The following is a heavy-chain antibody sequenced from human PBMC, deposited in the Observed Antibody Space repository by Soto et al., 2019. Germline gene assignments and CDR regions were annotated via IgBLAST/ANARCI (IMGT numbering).Heavy chain of an antibody. CDR1: GFTFSTYA. J-gene: IGHJ4*01. D-gene: IGHD5-18*01. V-gene: IGHV3-23*01. CDR3: ARESGGYSYGCDY. CDR2: ISSSGGST. Sequence: GGSLRLPCAASGFTFSTYALTWVRQAPGKGLEWVSTISSSGGSTFYADSVKGRFTLSRDNSKNTLYLQMNSLRAEDTAVYYCARESGGYSYGCDYWAHGTLVTVSS.